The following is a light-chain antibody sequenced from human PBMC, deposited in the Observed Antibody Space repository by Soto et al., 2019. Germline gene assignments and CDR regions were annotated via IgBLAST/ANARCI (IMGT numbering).Light chain of an antibody. Sequence: QSVLTQPHSASGTPGQRVTISCSGSSSNIGTSSVHWFQQLPGTAPKLLISTTNQRPSGVPGRFSGSKSGTSASLAISGLQSEDEADYYCAAWDDSLNGNVFGTGTKLTVL. CDR3: AAWDDSLNGNV. CDR2: TTN. V-gene: IGLV1-44*01. CDR1: SSNIGTSS. J-gene: IGLJ1*01.